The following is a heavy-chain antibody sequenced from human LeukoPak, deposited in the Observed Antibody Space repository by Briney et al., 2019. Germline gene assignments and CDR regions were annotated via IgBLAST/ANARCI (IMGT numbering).Heavy chain of an antibody. V-gene: IGHV4-59*08. J-gene: IGHJ4*02. CDR1: GGPISSYY. CDR2: IYYSGST. D-gene: IGHD6-19*01. Sequence: SETLSLTCTVSGGPISSYYWSWIRQPPGKRLEWIGYIYYSGSTNYNPSLKSRVTISVDTSKNQFSLKLSSVTAADTAVYYCARLSGWYRPVHFDYWGQGTLVTVSS. CDR3: ARLSGWYRPVHFDY.